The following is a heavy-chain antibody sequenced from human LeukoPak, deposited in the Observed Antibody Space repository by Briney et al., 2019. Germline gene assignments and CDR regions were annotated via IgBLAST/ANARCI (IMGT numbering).Heavy chain of an antibody. CDR2: ITGGGDTT. CDR3: AKAANYDILTGYYLDY. J-gene: IGHJ4*02. D-gene: IGHD3-9*01. CDR1: GFTFSSYG. V-gene: IGHV3-23*01. Sequence: GGSLRLSCAASGFTFSSYGMSWVRQAPGKGLEWVSAITGGGDTTYYADSVKGRFTISRDNSKNTLYLQMNNLRAEDTAIYYCAKAANYDILTGYYLDYWGQGTLVTVSS.